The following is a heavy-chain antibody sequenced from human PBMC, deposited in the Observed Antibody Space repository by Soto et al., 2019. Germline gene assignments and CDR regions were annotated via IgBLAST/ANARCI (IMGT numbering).Heavy chain of an antibody. CDR3: ARASGWYFNPLGY. CDR2: IYYSGST. Sequence: PSETLSLTCTVSGGSISSGDYYWSWIRQPPGKGLEWIGYIYYSGSTYYNPSLKSRVTISVDTSKNQFSLKLSSVTAADTAVYYCARASGWYFNPLGYWGQGTLVTVSS. J-gene: IGHJ4*02. D-gene: IGHD6-19*01. V-gene: IGHV4-30-4*01. CDR1: GGSISSGDYY.